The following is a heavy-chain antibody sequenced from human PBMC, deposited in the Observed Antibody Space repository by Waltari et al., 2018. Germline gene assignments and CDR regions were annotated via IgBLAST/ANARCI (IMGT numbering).Heavy chain of an antibody. CDR2: FYNSGTT. CDR3: ARAKENWGRNAFDI. V-gene: IGHV4-4*07. J-gene: IGHJ3*02. CDR1: GDSISTYY. D-gene: IGHD7-27*01. Sequence: QVQLQESGPGLVKPSETLSLTCTVPGDSISTYYWSWFRQPAGKGLEWIGRFYNSGTTYYNPSLKSRVTMSVDTSNNQFSLKLDSVTAADTAVYYCARAKENWGRNAFDIWGQGTVLTVSS.